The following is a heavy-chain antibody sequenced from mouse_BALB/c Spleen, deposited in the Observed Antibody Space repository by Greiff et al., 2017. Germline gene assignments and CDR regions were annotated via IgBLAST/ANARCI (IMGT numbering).Heavy chain of an antibody. CDR1: GFTFSDYG. CDR3: ARNWDDYFDY. V-gene: IGHV5-15*02. Sequence: DVKLVESGGGLVQPGGSRKLSCAASGFTFSDYGMAWVRQAPGKGPEWVAFISNLAYSIYYADTVTGRFTISRENAKNTLYLEMSSLRSEDTAMYYCARNWDDYFDYWGQGTTLTVSS. J-gene: IGHJ2*01. CDR2: ISNLAYSI. D-gene: IGHD4-1*01.